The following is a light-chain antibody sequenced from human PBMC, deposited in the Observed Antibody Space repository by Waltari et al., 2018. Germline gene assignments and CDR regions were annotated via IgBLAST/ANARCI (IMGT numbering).Light chain of an antibody. V-gene: IGLV2-14*01. Sequence: QSALTQPASVSGSPGQSITISCIGSSSDVGGYNYVSWYQQIPGKAPKLIIYDVSNRPAGVSDRFSGSKAGNTASRTISGLQAEDEADYYCSSYRGSTTSFGGGTKLTVL. CDR2: DVS. J-gene: IGLJ2*01. CDR3: SSYRGSTTS. CDR1: SSDVGGYNY.